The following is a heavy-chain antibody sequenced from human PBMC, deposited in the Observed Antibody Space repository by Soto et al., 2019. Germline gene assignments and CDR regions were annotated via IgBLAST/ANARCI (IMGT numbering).Heavy chain of an antibody. CDR1: GGSISSSSYY. V-gene: IGHV4-39*01. D-gene: IGHD6-13*01. J-gene: IGHJ4*02. Sequence: SETLSLTCTVSGGSISSSSYYWGWIRQPPGKGLEWIGSIYYSGSTYYNPSLKSRVTISVDTSKNQFSLKLSSVTAADTAVYYCARPPIAAAGLSPVVWGQGTLVTVS. CDR2: IYYSGST. CDR3: ARPPIAAAGLSPVV.